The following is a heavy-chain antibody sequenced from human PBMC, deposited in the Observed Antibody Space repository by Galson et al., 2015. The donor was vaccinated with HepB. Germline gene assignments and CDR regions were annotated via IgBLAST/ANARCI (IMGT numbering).Heavy chain of an antibody. D-gene: IGHD2-15*01. CDR1: GFTFSGSA. Sequence: SLRLSCAASGFTFSGSAMHWVRQASGKGLEWVGRIRSNANSYATAYAASMKGRFTISRDDSKNTAYLQMNSLKTEDTAVYYCTRYCSGGSCYDYWGQGTLVTVSS. V-gene: IGHV3-73*01. CDR2: IRSNANSYAT. J-gene: IGHJ4*02. CDR3: TRYCSGGSCYDY.